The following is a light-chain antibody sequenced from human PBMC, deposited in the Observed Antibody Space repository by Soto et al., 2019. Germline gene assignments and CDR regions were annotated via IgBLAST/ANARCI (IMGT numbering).Light chain of an antibody. CDR1: QSIRNY. CDR2: TAP. Sequence: DIQMTQSPSSLSASVGDRVTITCRASQSIRNYFNWYQQKPGKAPKVLIYTAPSLQSGAPSRLSASGSGTDFTLSVVSLQPEDFATYYCQQTNSTPPGALGQGTKVDIK. J-gene: IGKJ1*01. CDR3: QQTNSTPPGA. V-gene: IGKV1-39*01.